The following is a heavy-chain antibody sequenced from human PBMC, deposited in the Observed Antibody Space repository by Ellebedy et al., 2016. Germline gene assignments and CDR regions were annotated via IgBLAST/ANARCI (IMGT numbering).Heavy chain of an antibody. CDR2: IYPGDSDT. Sequence: KVSXXGSGYSFTSYWIGWVRQMPGKGLEWMGIIYPGDSDTRYSPSFQGQVTISADKSISTAYLQWSSLKASDTAMYYCARGVVPAAMGYWFDPWGQGTLVTVSS. D-gene: IGHD2-2*01. CDR3: ARGVVPAAMGYWFDP. V-gene: IGHV5-51*01. CDR1: GYSFTSYW. J-gene: IGHJ5*02.